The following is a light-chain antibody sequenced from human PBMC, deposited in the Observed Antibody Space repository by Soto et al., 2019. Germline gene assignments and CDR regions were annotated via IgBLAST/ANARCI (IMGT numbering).Light chain of an antibody. CDR2: DAS. CDR1: QSVSSY. Sequence: EIVLTQSPATLSLSPGERATLSCRASQSVSSYLAWYQQKPGQAPRLLLYDASNRATGIPARFSGSGSGTDFTLTISSLEPEDFAVYYCQQRSNWPTFGQGTRREIK. CDR3: QQRSNWPT. V-gene: IGKV3-11*01. J-gene: IGKJ5*01.